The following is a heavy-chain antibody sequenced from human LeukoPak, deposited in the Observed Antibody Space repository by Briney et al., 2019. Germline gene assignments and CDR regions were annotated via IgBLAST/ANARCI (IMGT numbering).Heavy chain of an antibody. Sequence: GGSLRLSCAASGFTFSSYSMNWVRQAPGKGLEWVSSISSSRSYIYYADSVKGRFTISRDTAKNSLYLQTNSLRAEDPAVYYCARQAVLGVATTDYYYMDVWGKGTTVTVSS. V-gene: IGHV3-21*01. CDR3: ARQAVLGVATTDYYYMDV. CDR1: GFTFSSYS. J-gene: IGHJ6*03. D-gene: IGHD5-12*01. CDR2: ISSSRSYI.